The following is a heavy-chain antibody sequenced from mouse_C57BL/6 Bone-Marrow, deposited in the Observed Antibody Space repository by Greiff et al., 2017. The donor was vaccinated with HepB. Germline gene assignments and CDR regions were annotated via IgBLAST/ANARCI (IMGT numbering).Heavy chain of an antibody. J-gene: IGHJ1*03. V-gene: IGHV1-81*01. Sequence: QVTLKVSGAELARPGASVKLSCKASGYTFTSYGISWVKQRTGQGLEWIGEIYPRSGNTYYNEKFKGKATLTADKSSSTAYMELRSLTSEDSAVYFCVYGSSYVGYFDVWGTGTTVTVSS. CDR3: VYGSSYVGYFDV. CDR1: GYTFTSYG. D-gene: IGHD1-1*01. CDR2: IYPRSGNT.